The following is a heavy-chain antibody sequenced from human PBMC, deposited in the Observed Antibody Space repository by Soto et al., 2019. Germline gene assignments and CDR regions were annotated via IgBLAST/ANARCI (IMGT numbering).Heavy chain of an antibody. CDR2: IYPGDSDT. J-gene: IGHJ4*02. CDR1: GYSFVSYW. V-gene: IGHV5-51*01. CDR3: ARTDGYEIEY. Sequence: GESLKISCQGSGYSFVSYWIAWVRQMPGKGLEWMGSIYPGDSDTTNSPSFQGQVTMSVEKSITTVYLQWSSLKASDTAMYYCARTDGYEIEYWGQGTLVTVSS. D-gene: IGHD2-21*01.